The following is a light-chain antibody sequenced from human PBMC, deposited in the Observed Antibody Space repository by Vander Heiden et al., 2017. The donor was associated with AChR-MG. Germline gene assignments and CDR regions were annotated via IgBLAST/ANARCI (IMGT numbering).Light chain of an antibody. CDR2: WAS. J-gene: IGKJ2*02. Sequence: DIVMTQSPDSLAVSLGERATINCKSSQSVLYSSNNKNYLAWYQQKPGQPPKLLIYWASTRESGVPDRFSGSGSGTDFTLTISSLQAEDVAVYYCQQYDGTPRWTFGQGTKLEIK. V-gene: IGKV4-1*01. CDR1: QSVLYSSNNKNY. CDR3: QQYDGTPRWT.